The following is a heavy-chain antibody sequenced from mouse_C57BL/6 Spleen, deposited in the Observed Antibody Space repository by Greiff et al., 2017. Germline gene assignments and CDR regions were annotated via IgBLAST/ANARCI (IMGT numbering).Heavy chain of an antibody. Sequence: EVKLVESGGGLVKPGGSLKLSCAASGFTFSDYGMHWVRQAPEKGLEWVAYISSGSSTIYYADTVKGRFTISRDNAKNTLFLQMTSLRAEDTAMYYCAIYSYAMDYWGQGTSVTVSS. CDR1: GFTFSDYG. CDR3: AIYSYAMDY. V-gene: IGHV5-17*01. D-gene: IGHD2-12*01. J-gene: IGHJ4*01. CDR2: ISSGSSTI.